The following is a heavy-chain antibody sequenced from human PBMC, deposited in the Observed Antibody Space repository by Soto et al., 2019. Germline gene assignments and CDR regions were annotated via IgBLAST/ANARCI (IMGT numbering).Heavy chain of an antibody. Sequence: GEALKISCWGSGYSFSSYWIAWVRQMPGKGLEWMGVIHPGDSDTRYSPSFQGQVTISADTSISTAHLRWSSLKASDTAIYYCARTTAAAGLVYYSMDVWGPGTTVTVSS. CDR3: ARTTAAAGLVYYSMDV. CDR2: IHPGDSDT. D-gene: IGHD6-13*01. J-gene: IGHJ6*02. V-gene: IGHV5-51*01. CDR1: GYSFSSYW.